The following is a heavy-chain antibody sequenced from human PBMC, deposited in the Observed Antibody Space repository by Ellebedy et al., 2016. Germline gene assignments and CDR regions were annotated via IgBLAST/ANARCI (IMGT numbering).Heavy chain of an antibody. Sequence: GESLKISXAASGFAFSSYEMTWVRQAPGMGLEWVSSISGSGDSTYFADSVRGRFTISRDNSRNTLCLQMNSLRAEDTAVYYCATGNTATSWVSFDYWGQGILVTVSS. J-gene: IGHJ4*02. CDR2: ISGSGDST. CDR3: ATGNTATSWVSFDY. CDR1: GFAFSSYE. D-gene: IGHD2-2*01. V-gene: IGHV3-23*01.